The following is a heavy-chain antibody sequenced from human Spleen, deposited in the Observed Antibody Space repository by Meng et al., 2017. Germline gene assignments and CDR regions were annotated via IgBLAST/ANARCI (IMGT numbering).Heavy chain of an antibody. V-gene: IGHV3-15*01. CDR1: GFYFSNAW. Sequence: GESLKISCAASGFYFSNAWMSWVRQAPGKGLEWVGRIKSNTDGGTAEYAAPVTGRFTISRDDSKNTLYLQMNSLKTEDTAVYYCTTVGYSGSDGDYFDYWGQGTLVTVSS. D-gene: IGHD1-26*01. CDR2: IKSNTDGGTA. J-gene: IGHJ4*02. CDR3: TTVGYSGSDGDYFDY.